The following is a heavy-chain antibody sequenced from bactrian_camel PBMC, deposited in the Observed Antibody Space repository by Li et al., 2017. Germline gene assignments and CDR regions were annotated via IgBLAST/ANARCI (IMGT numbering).Heavy chain of an antibody. Sequence: HVQLVESGGGSVQAGGSLRLSCAASKSPSTHNCMSWFRQAPGKEREGVAALYRNGGTVYRDSVKGRFTISKDDAKNTLYLEMNSLKSEDTALFYCATGATATTAVQALGVTPLENWGQGTQVTVS. D-gene: IGHD3*01. CDR3: ATGATATTAVQALGVTPLEN. V-gene: IGHV3S1*01. CDR1: KSPSTHNC. CDR2: LYRNGGT. J-gene: IGHJ4*01.